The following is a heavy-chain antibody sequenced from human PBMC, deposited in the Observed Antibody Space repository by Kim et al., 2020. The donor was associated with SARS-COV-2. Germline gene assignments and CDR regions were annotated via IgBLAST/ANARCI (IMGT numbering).Heavy chain of an antibody. CDR2: ISGNGDAT. CDR1: GFTFSDYA. V-gene: IGHV3-64D*09. J-gene: IGHJ4*01. Sequence: GGSLRLSCSVSGFTFSDYAMHWVRQPQGKGVQYVSSISGNGDATFFAASLRDRFTIFIDNSKDTFDLAMIRLRSDDTSVYYCVKVGVAVAANFVYFDN. D-gene: IGHD6-19*01. CDR3: VKVGVAVAANFVYFDN.